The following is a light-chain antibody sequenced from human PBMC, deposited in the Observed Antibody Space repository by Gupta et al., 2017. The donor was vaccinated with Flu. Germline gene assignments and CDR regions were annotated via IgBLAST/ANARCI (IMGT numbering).Light chain of an antibody. Sequence: ATLSLSPGERSTLSCRASQSISSYIGWYKKKPRQSPRLLMYDASHRDTGIPVRFSGSGYGRDFALTISSREPEDFAVYYCQQHSSRPMCTFGQGTEVEIK. CDR2: DAS. V-gene: IGKV3-11*02. J-gene: IGKJ2*02. CDR3: QQHSSRPMCT. CDR1: QSISSY.